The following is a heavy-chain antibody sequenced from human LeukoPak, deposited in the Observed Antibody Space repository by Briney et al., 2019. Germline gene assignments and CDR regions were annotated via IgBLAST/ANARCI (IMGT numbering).Heavy chain of an antibody. D-gene: IGHD6-19*01. CDR2: INPSGGST. CDR1: GYTFTSYD. V-gene: IGHV1-46*01. Sequence: ASVKVSCKASGYTFTSYDINWVRQATGQGLEWMGIINPSGGSTSYAQKFQGRVTMTRDTSTSTVYMELSSLRSEDTAVYYCARGSTAVAGTLDYWGQGTLVTVSS. J-gene: IGHJ4*02. CDR3: ARGSTAVAGTLDY.